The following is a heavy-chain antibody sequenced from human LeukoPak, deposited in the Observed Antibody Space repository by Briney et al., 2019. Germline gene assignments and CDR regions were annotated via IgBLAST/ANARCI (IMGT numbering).Heavy chain of an antibody. CDR1: GGSISSYY. D-gene: IGHD3-10*01. Sequence: SETLSLTCTVSGGSISSYYWGWIRQPAGKGLEWIGRISSSGTTNYNPSLKSRVTMSVDTSKNQFSLKLSSVTAADTAMYYCARDSGSGNFDYWGQGTLVTVSS. V-gene: IGHV4-4*07. CDR3: ARDSGSGNFDY. CDR2: ISSSGTT. J-gene: IGHJ4*02.